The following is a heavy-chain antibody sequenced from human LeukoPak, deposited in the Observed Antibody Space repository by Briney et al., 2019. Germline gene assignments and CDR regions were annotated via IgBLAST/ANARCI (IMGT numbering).Heavy chain of an antibody. V-gene: IGHV4-34*01. D-gene: IGHD3-22*01. J-gene: IGHJ5*02. CDR1: GGSFSGYY. Sequence: PSETLSLTCAVYGGSFSGYYWGWIRQPPGKGLVWIGSIYYSGSTYYSPSLKSRVTISVDTSKNQFSLKLSSVTAADTAVYYCARAYYYDSSAPWWFDPWGQGTLVTVSS. CDR3: ARAYYYDSSAPWWFDP. CDR2: IYYSGST.